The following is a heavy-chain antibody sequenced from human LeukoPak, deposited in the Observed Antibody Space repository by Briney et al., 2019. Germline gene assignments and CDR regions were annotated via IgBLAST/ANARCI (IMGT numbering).Heavy chain of an antibody. D-gene: IGHD2-15*01. CDR2: ISSSGSTI. J-gene: IGHJ3*02. Sequence: GGSLRLSCAASGFTFSSYAMDWVRQAPGKGLEWVSYISSSGSTIYYADSVKGRFTISRDNAKNSLYLQMNSLRAEDTAVYYCARELYCSGGSCYGVDAFDIWGQGTMVTVSS. CDR3: ARELYCSGGSCYGVDAFDI. CDR1: GFTFSSYA. V-gene: IGHV3-48*03.